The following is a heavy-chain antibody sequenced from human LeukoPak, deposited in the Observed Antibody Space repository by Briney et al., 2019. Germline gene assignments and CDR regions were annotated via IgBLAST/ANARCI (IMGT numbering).Heavy chain of an antibody. J-gene: IGHJ4*02. V-gene: IGHV1-2*02. CDR1: GYTFTSYY. CDR2: INPNSGGT. CDR3: ARDGYFDY. Sequence: GASVQVSCKASGYTFTSYYMNWVRQAPAQGLEWMGWINPNSGGTNYAQKFQGRVTMTRDTSISTAYMELSRLRSDDTAVYYCARDGYFDYWGQGTLVTVSS.